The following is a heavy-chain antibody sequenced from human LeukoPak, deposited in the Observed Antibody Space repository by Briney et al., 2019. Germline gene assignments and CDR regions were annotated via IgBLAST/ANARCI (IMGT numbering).Heavy chain of an antibody. Sequence: SETLSLTCAVYGGSFSGYYWGWIRQPPGKGLEWIGEINHSGSTNYNPSLKRRVTISVDTSHNQYSLQLSSVTAANTAVYYCARGDYGSGTYLWGSWGQGILVTVSP. J-gene: IGHJ5*02. V-gene: IGHV4-34*01. D-gene: IGHD3-10*01. CDR2: INHSGST. CDR3: ARGDYGSGTYLWGS. CDR1: GGSFSGYY.